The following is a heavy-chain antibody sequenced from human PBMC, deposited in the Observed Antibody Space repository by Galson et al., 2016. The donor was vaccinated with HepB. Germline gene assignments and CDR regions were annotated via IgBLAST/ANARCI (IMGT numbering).Heavy chain of an antibody. V-gene: IGHV3-21*01. D-gene: IGHD1-1*01. J-gene: IGHJ6*03. CDR3: ARGRGSTGLDYMDV. CDR2: ISSRGTNI. CDR1: EFTFSSYT. Sequence: SLRLSCAAFEFTFSSYTMNWVRQAPGKGLEWVSSISSRGTNIYYADSVKGRFTISRDNAKNSLYLQMSDLRAEDTAVYYCARGRGSTGLDYMDVWGKGTTVTVSS.